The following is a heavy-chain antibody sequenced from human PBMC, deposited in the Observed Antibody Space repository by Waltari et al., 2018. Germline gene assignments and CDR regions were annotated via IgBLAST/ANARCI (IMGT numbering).Heavy chain of an antibody. D-gene: IGHD3-16*01. CDR2: INGDGSAK. V-gene: IGHV3-7*03. CDR3: ARLVGGVTTLDP. CDR1: GFTLRSHC. J-gene: IGHJ5*02. Sequence: EEQVVESGGGVVQPGGSLRLSCGASGFTLRSHCRPWVGRAPGKGLEWVADINGDGSAKNYVDSVKGRFTISRDNAENSLYLQMNSLRAEDTAVYYCARLVGGVTTLDPWGQGTLVTVSS.